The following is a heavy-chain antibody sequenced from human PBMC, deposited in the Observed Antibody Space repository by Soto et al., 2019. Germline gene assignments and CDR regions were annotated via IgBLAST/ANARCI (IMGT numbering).Heavy chain of an antibody. CDR2: ISYDASNK. Sequence: QVQLVESGGGVVQPGRSLRLSCAASGFTFSSHAMHWVRQAPGKGLEWVAVISYDASNKYYADSVKGRFTISRDNSKNTLHLQVNSLRVEDTAVYYCAKAFGCSSTPCSEYWGYYYYALDVWGQGTTVTVSS. CDR3: AKAFGCSSTPCSEYWGYYYYALDV. CDR1: GFTFSSHA. D-gene: IGHD2-2*01. V-gene: IGHV3-30*18. J-gene: IGHJ6*02.